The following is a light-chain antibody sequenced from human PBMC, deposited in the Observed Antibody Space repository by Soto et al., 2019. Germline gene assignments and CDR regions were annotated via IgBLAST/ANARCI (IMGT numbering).Light chain of an antibody. CDR1: SSDVGGYNY. J-gene: IGLJ1*01. CDR3: SSYTSSSTLV. V-gene: IGLV2-14*01. Sequence: QSALTQPASVSGSPGQSITISCTGTSSDVGGYNYVSWYQQHPGKAPQLMIYDVSKRPSGVSNRFTGSKSGNTASLTISGLQAEDEADYYCSSYTSSSTLVFRTGTKVTVL. CDR2: DVS.